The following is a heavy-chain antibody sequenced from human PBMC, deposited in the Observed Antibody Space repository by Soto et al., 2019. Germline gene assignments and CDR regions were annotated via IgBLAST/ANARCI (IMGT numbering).Heavy chain of an antibody. CDR2: ISGSGGST. CDR1: GFTFSIYA. J-gene: IGHJ4*02. D-gene: IGHD6-13*01. CDR3: AKATRGGAATLIRDY. Sequence: PGGSLRLSCAAAGFTFSIYAMSWVRQAPGKGLEWVSAISGSGGSTYYAESVKGRFTISRDNSKNTLYLQMNSLRADDTAEYYCAKATRGGAATLIRDYWGQGTLVTVSS. V-gene: IGHV3-23*01.